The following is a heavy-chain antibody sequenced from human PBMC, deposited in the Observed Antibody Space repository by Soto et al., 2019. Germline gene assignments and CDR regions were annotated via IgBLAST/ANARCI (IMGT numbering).Heavy chain of an antibody. CDR1: GFIFSSHC. V-gene: IGHV3-74*01. Sequence: XEALSLSCAASGFIFSSHCMHWVRQAPGKGLVGVSHIGPDVSNIWEADSVQGRFTISRDNARNRLYLQMNSLRDEDTAIYYCVRDNNWSFDYWGQGSLVTVSS. CDR2: IGPDVSNI. J-gene: IGHJ4*02. D-gene: IGHD1-1*01. CDR3: VRDNNWSFDY.